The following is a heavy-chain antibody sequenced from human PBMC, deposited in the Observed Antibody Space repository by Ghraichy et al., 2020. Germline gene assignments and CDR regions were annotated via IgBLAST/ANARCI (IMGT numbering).Heavy chain of an antibody. Sequence: SETLSLTCTVSGGSISSYYWSWIRQPPGKGLEWIGYIYYSGSTNYNPSLKSRVTISVDTSKNQFSLKLSSVTAADTAVYYCARVRADGGLWYFDLWGRGTLVTVSS. V-gene: IGHV4-59*01. D-gene: IGHD3-10*01. CDR3: ARVRADGGLWYFDL. J-gene: IGHJ2*01. CDR1: GGSISSYY. CDR2: IYYSGST.